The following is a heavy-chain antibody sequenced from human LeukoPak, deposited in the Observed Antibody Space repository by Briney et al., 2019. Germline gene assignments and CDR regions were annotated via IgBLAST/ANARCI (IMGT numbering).Heavy chain of an antibody. CDR3: ARDPHYDTLPDDAFDI. Sequence: GASVKASCKASGGTFSSYAISWVRQAPGQGLEWMGGIIPIFGTANYAQKFQGRVTITADKSTSTAYMELSSLRSEDTAVYYCARDPHYDTLPDDAFDIWGQGTMVTVSS. V-gene: IGHV1-69*06. D-gene: IGHD3-9*01. J-gene: IGHJ3*02. CDR2: IIPIFGTA. CDR1: GGTFSSYA.